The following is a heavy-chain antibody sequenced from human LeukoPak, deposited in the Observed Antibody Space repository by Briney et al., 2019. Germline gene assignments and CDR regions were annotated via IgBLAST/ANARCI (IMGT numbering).Heavy chain of an antibody. CDR3: AMKLRHFWGYDYGDQKYWYSDL. D-gene: IGHD4-17*01. J-gene: IGHJ2*01. CDR1: GFTFSSYA. CDR2: ISGSGGST. Sequence: GGSLRLSCAASGFTFSSYAMSWVRQAPGKGLEWVSAISGSGGSTYYADSVKGRFTISRDNSKNTLYLQMNSLRAEDTAVYYCAMKLRHFWGYDYGDQKYWYSDLWGRGTLVTVSS. V-gene: IGHV3-23*01.